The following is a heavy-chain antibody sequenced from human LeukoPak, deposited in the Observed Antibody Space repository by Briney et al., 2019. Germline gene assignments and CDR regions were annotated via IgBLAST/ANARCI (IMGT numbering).Heavy chain of an antibody. V-gene: IGHV4-39*07. J-gene: IGHJ3*02. D-gene: IGHD3-22*01. CDR1: GGSISSTRYY. CDR3: ARGDYYDSSGYYYVRLAAGLDI. Sequence: PSETLSLTCTVSGGSISSTRYYWGWIRQPPGKGLEWIGSIYYSGSTYYNPSLKSRVTMSVDTSKNQFSLKLSSVTAADTAVYYCARGDYYDSSGYYYVRLAAGLDIWGQGTMVTVSS. CDR2: IYYSGST.